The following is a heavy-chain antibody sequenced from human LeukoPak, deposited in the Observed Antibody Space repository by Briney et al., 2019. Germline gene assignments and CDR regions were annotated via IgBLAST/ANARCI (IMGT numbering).Heavy chain of an antibody. J-gene: IGHJ5*02. CDR2: INSDGSST. V-gene: IGHV3-74*01. CDR1: GFTLSSYW. Sequence: SGGSLRLSCAASGFTLSSYWMHWVRQAPGMGLVWVSRINSDGSSTSYADSVKGRFTISRDNAKNTLYLQMNSLRAEDTAVYYCARFYSRYSSLGTWFDPWGQGTLVTVSS. CDR3: ARFYSRYSSLGTWFDP. D-gene: IGHD6-13*01.